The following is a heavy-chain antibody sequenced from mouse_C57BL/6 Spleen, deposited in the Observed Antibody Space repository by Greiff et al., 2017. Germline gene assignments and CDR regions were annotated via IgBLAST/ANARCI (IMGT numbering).Heavy chain of an antibody. CDR3: TRGGLRRDFAY. CDR1: GYTFTSIR. V-gene: IGHV1-55*01. Sequence: QVQLQQLGAERVKPGAPVKMSCKASGYTFTSIRLTWVKQRPGQGLEWIGDIYPGSGSTNYNEKFKSKATLTVDTSSSTAYMQLSSLTSEDSAVFCCTRGGLRRDFAYWGQGTLVTVSA. D-gene: IGHD2-4*01. J-gene: IGHJ3*01. CDR2: IYPGSGST.